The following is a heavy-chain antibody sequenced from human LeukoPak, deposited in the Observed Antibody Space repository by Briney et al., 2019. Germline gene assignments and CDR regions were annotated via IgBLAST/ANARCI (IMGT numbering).Heavy chain of an antibody. CDR1: GFTFSSYA. CDR2: ISYDRSNK. CDR3: ARDSYGMDV. V-gene: IGHV3-30-3*01. J-gene: IGHJ6*02. Sequence: PGGSLRLSCAASGFTFSSYAMHWVRQTPGKGLEWVAVISYDRSNKYYADSVKGRFTISRDNSKNTLYLQMNSLRAEDTAVYYCARDSYGMDVWGQGTTVTVSS.